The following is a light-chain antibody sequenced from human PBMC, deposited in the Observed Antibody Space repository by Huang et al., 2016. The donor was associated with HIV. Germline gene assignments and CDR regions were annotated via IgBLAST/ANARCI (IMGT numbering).Light chain of an antibody. CDR1: QRVSSNS. CDR2: GAS. J-gene: IGKJ2*01. CDR3: QQYDSSPYT. Sequence: EIVLTQSPGTPSLSPGEGATLSCRASQRVSSNSLAWYQQKPGQAPRLLIYGASSRATGIPYRFSGSGSGTDFTLTISRLEPEDFAVYYCQQYDSSPYTFGQGTKVEIK. V-gene: IGKV3-20*01.